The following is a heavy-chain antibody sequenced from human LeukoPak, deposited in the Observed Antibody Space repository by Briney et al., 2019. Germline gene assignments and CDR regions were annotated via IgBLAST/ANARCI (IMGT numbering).Heavy chain of an antibody. D-gene: IGHD3-22*01. V-gene: IGHV1-58*01. Sequence: SSVKVSCKASGFTFTSSPLQWVRQPRGQRLEWIGWIVVGSGNTNYAQNFQERVTITRDMSTNTAYMEQSSLRSEDTAVYYCAREGHYYDSSGTFDYWGQGTLVTVSS. CDR1: GFTFTSSP. CDR2: IVVGSGNT. J-gene: IGHJ4*02. CDR3: AREGHYYDSSGTFDY.